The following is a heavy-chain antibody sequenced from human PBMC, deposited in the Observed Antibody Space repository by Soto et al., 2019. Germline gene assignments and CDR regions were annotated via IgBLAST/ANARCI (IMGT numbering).Heavy chain of an antibody. CDR1: GFTFSSYG. V-gene: IGHV3-33*01. J-gene: IGHJ4*02. Sequence: GGSLRLSCAASGFTFSSYGMHWVRQAPGKGLEWVAVIWYDGSNKDYADSVKGRVTISRDNSKNTLYLQMNSLRAEDMAVYYFARAGGSKWSFDYWAQGTLVTVSS. D-gene: IGHD2-8*01. CDR3: ARAGGSKWSFDY. CDR2: IWYDGSNK.